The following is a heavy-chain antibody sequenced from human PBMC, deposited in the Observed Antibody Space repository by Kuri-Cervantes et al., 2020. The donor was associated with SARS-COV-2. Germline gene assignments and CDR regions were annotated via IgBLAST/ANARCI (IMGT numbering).Heavy chain of an antibody. CDR3: TTATFFGVSIIGDIDL. CDR2: MSGSGAST. CDR1: GFTFNSYA. J-gene: IGHJ4*02. V-gene: IGHV3-23*01. D-gene: IGHD3-3*01. Sequence: GESLKISCAASGFTFNSYAPSWVRQVPGKGLEWVSAMSGSGASTYYAVSVKGRFTVSRDNPKNMFYLQMNSLGADDTAVYYCTTATFFGVSIIGDIDLWGQGTLVTVSS.